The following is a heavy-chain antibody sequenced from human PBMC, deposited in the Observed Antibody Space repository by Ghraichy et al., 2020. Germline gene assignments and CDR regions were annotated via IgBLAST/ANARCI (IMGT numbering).Heavy chain of an antibody. D-gene: IGHD3-22*01. CDR3: ARQWPTYYYDSSGSGWFDP. Sequence: SETLSLTCTVSGGSISSSSYYWGWIRQPPGKGLEWIGSIYYSGSTYYNPSLKSRVTISVDTSKNQFSLKLSSVTAADTAVYYCARQWPTYYYDSSGSGWFDPWGQGTLVTVSS. J-gene: IGHJ5*02. CDR2: IYYSGST. V-gene: IGHV4-39*01. CDR1: GGSISSSSYY.